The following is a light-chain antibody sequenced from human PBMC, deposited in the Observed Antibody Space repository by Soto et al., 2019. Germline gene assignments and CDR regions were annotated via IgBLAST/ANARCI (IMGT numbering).Light chain of an antibody. J-gene: IGLJ1*01. V-gene: IGLV2-23*01. CDR1: SSDVRNYKL. CDR3: CSYAGRSAYV. Sequence: QSSLTQPASVSGSRGQSITISCTGTSSDVRNYKLVSWYQHHPGKAPQLMIYDDNKRPSGVSNRFSGSKSGNTASLTIYVLQADDEADYHCCSYAGRSAYVFGTGTKVTVL. CDR2: DDN.